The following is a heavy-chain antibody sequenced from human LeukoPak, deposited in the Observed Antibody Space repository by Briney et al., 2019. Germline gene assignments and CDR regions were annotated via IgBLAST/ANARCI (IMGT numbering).Heavy chain of an antibody. J-gene: IGHJ3*02. CDR3: ASHPYSGSYLLPFDI. CDR1: GGSISSGSYY. D-gene: IGHD1-26*01. CDR2: IYTSGST. Sequence: ESSETLSLTCTVSGGSISSGSYYWSWIRQPAGKGLEWIGRIYTSGSTNYNPSLKSRVTISVDTSKNQFSLKLSSVTAADTAVYYCASHPYSGSYLLPFDIWGQGTMVTVSS. V-gene: IGHV4-61*02.